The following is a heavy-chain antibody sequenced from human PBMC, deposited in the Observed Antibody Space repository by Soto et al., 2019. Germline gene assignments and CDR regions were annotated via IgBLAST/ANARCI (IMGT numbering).Heavy chain of an antibody. CDR1: GFTFSSYA. D-gene: IGHD2-15*01. V-gene: IGHV3-30-3*01. Sequence: QVQLVESGGGVVQPGRSLRLSCAASGFTFSSYAMHWVRQAPGKGLEWVAVISYDGSNKYYADSVKGRFTISRDNSKNTLYLQMNSLRAEDTAVYYCANLNIVVVVAATPPLRSDYYYGMDVWGQGTTVTVSS. CDR3: ANLNIVVVVAATPPLRSDYYYGMDV. CDR2: ISYDGSNK. J-gene: IGHJ6*02.